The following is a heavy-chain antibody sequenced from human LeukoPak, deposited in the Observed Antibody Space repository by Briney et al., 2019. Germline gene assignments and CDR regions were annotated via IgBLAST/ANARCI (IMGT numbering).Heavy chain of an antibody. CDR2: ISGSGGST. V-gene: IGHV3-23*01. CDR3: AKDADPRPFYFDY. Sequence: PGASLRLSCAASGFTFSSYAMSWVRQAPGKGLEWVSEISGSGGSTYYADSVKGRFTISRDNSKNTLYLQMNSLRVEDTAVYYCAKDADPRPFYFDYWGQGIPVTVSS. CDR1: GFTFSSYA. J-gene: IGHJ4*02.